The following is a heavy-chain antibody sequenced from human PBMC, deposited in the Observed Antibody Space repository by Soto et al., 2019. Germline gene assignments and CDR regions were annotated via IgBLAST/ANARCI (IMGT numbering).Heavy chain of an antibody. CDR1: GGTFSSYA. CDR3: ARDGTTGPSDEGLLVWDY. Sequence: QVQLVQSGAEVKKPGSSVKVSCKASGGTFSSYAISWVRQAPGQGLEWMGGIIPIFGTANYAQKFQGRVTITADESTSTAYMELSSLRSEDTAVYYCARDGTTGPSDEGLLVWDYWGQGTLVTVSS. D-gene: IGHD1-1*01. V-gene: IGHV1-69*01. J-gene: IGHJ4*02. CDR2: IIPIFGTA.